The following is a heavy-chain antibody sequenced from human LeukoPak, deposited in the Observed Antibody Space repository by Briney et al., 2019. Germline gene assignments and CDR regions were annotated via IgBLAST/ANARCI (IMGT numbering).Heavy chain of an antibody. CDR2: ISSSSSYI. J-gene: IGHJ6*02. Sequence: GGSLRLSCAASGFTFSSYSMNWVRQAPGKGLEWVSSISSSSSYIYYADSVKGRFTISRDNAKNSLYLQMNSLRAEDTAVYYCARDLLPPTGRVTSYYYYGMDVWGQGTTVTVSS. CDR1: GFTFSSYS. CDR3: ARDLLPPTGRVTSYYYYGMDV. D-gene: IGHD4-17*01. V-gene: IGHV3-21*01.